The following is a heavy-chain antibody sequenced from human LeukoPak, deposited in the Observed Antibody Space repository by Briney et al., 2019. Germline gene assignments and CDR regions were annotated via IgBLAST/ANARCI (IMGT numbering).Heavy chain of an antibody. CDR2: IYSDGDT. CDR1: GFTVSTNY. J-gene: IGHJ6*02. Sequence: PGGSLRLSCAASGFTVSTNYMNWVRQTPGKGLECVSVIYSDGDTYYADSVKGRFIISRDNSKNTLYLQMNSLRAEDTAVYFCARGGGLDVWGQGATVTVSS. V-gene: IGHV3-53*01. CDR3: ARGGGLDV. D-gene: IGHD3-16*01.